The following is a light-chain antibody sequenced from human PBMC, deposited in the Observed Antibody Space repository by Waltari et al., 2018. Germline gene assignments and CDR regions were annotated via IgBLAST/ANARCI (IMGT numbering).Light chain of an antibody. CDR3: SSYTSSSTLV. V-gene: IGLV2-14*01. Sequence: QSALTQPASVSGSPGQSITISCTGTSSDVGGYNYVSWYQQHPGKASKLMIYDVSKRPSGVSNRFSGSKSANPASLTISGLQAGDEADYYCSSYTSSSTLVFGGGTKLTVL. J-gene: IGLJ2*01. CDR1: SSDVGGYNY. CDR2: DVS.